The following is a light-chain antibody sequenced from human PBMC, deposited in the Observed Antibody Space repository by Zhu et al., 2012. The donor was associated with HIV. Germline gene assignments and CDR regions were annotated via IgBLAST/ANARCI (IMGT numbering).Light chain of an antibody. CDR1: QSISTN. V-gene: IGKV3-15*01. Sequence: EVVLTQSPATLSVSPGERATLSCRASQSISTNLAWYQQKPGQAPRLLIFGASTRATGIPAWFSGSGSGTEFTLTISSMQSEDFAVYYCQQYNNWPRGYTFGQGTKLEIK. CDR3: QQYNNWPRGYT. J-gene: IGKJ2*01. CDR2: GAS.